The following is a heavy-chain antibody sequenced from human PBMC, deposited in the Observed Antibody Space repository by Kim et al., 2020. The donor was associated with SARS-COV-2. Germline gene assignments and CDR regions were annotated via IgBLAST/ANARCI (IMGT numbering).Heavy chain of an antibody. D-gene: IGHD6-6*01. CDR3: AYSSSRYYFDY. Sequence: SVKVSCKASGGTFSSYAISWVRQAPGQGLEWMGRIIPILGIANYAQKFQGRVTITADKSTSTAYMELSSLRSEDTAVYYCAYSSSRYYFDYWGQGTLVTVSS. CDR2: IIPILGIA. CDR1: GGTFSSYA. J-gene: IGHJ4*02. V-gene: IGHV1-69*04.